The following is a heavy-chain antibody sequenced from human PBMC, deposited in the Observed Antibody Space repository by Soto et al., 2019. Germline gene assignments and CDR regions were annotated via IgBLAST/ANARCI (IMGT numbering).Heavy chain of an antibody. Sequence: SETLSLTCTVSGGSISSGGYYWSWIRQHPGKGLEWIGYIYYSGSTYYNPSLKSRVTISVDTSKNQFSLKLSSVTAADTAVYYCARDSVDTAMVDYWGQGTLVTV. CDR1: GGSISSGGYY. J-gene: IGHJ4*02. CDR2: IYYSGST. CDR3: ARDSVDTAMVDY. V-gene: IGHV4-31*03. D-gene: IGHD5-18*01.